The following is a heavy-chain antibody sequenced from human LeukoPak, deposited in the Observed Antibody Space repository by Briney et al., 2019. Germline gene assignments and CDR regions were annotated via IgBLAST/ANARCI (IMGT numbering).Heavy chain of an antibody. J-gene: IGHJ4*02. CDR2: IIPIFGTA. CDR1: GGTFSSYA. CDR3: ARGIGTTVTTTFDY. Sequence: SVKVSCKASGGTFSSYAMSWVRQAPGQGLEWMGGIIPIFGTANYAQKFQGRVTITADKSTRTAYMELSSLRSEDTAVYYCARGIGTTVTTTFDYWGQGTLVTVSS. V-gene: IGHV1-69*06. D-gene: IGHD4-17*01.